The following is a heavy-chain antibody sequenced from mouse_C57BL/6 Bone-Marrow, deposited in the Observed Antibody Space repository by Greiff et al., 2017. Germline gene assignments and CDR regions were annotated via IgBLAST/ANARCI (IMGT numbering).Heavy chain of an antibody. D-gene: IGHD3-2*02. V-gene: IGHV14-3*01. CDR1: GFNIKNTY. CDR3: ARERLDSSGWVAY. J-gene: IGHJ3*01. CDR2: IDPANGNT. Sequence: EVKLQESVAELVRPGASVKLSCTASGFNIKNTYMHWVKQRPEQGLEWIGRIDPANGNTKYAPKFQGKATITADTSSNTAYLQLSSLTSEDTAIYYCARERLDSSGWVAYWGQGTLVTVSA.